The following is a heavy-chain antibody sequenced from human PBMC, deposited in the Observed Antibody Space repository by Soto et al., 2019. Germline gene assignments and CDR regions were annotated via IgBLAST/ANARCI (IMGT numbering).Heavy chain of an antibody. CDR1: GGTFSRYS. Sequence: QVQLVQSGAEVKKPGSSVKVSCKISGGTFSRYSISWVRQAPGQGLEWMGGIVPIFGTRNYAPKFQDRVTITTDESATTAHMELSNLRSEGTAVYCCAIPYEGGYSSNRHYYYALDVWGQGTAVTVSS. CDR3: AIPYEGGYSSNRHYYYALDV. D-gene: IGHD3-22*01. CDR2: IVPIFGTR. J-gene: IGHJ6*02. V-gene: IGHV1-69*01.